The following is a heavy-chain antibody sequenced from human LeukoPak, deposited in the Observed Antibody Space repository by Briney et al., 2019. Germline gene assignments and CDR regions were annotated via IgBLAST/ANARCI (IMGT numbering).Heavy chain of an antibody. J-gene: IGHJ4*02. V-gene: IGHV4-39*01. CDR3: ARHTASGLYYFDY. D-gene: IGHD3-10*01. CDR2: IYDSGST. Sequence: SETLSLTCTVSGGSISRTSHYWGWIRQPPGKGLEWIGSIYDSGSTYYNASLKSRVTISVDTSKNLFSLKLSSVTAADTAVFYCARHTASGLYYFDYWGQGTLVTVSS. CDR1: GGSISRTSHY.